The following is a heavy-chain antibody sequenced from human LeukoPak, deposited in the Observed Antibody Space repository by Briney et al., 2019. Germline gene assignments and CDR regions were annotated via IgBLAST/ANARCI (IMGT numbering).Heavy chain of an antibody. CDR2: MNPNSGNT. J-gene: IGHJ4*02. Sequence: ASVKVSCKASGYTFTSYDINWVRQAPGQGLEWMGWMNPNSGNTGYAQKFQGRVTMTRNTSISTAYMELSSLRSEDTAVYYCARGRTTYYYGSGSYGYWGQGTLVTVSS. CDR3: ARGRTTYYYGSGSYGY. V-gene: IGHV1-8*01. D-gene: IGHD3-10*01. CDR1: GYTFTSYD.